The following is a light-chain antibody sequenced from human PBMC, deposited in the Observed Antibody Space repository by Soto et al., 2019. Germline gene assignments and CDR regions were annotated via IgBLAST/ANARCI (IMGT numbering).Light chain of an antibody. Sequence: DIQMTQSPSTLSASVGDRVTITSRASQSFSSWLAWYQQKPGKAPKLLIYKASSLESGVPSRFSGSGSGTEFTLTISSLQPDDFATYYCQQYNSYSATFGGGTKVEVK. CDR3: QQYNSYSAT. J-gene: IGKJ4*01. V-gene: IGKV1-5*03. CDR1: QSFSSW. CDR2: KAS.